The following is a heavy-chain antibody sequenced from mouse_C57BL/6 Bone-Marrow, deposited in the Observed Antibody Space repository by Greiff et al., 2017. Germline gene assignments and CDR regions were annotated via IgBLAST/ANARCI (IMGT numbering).Heavy chain of an antibody. CDR3: ARDDLDYFDY. V-gene: IGHV3-6*01. Sequence: EVQVVESGPGLVKPSQSLSLTCSVTGYSITSGYYWNWIRQFPGNKLEWMGYISYDGSNNYNPSLKNRISITRDTSKNQFFLKLNSVTTEDTATYYCARDDLDYFDYWGQGTTLTVSS. CDR1: GYSITSGYY. CDR2: ISYDGSN. J-gene: IGHJ2*01.